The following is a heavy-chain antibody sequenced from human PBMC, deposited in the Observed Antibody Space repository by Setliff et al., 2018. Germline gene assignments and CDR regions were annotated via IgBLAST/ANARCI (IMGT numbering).Heavy chain of an antibody. J-gene: IGHJ4*02. V-gene: IGHV3-64*01. Sequence: PGGSLRLSCAASGFTFSSYAMHWVRQAPGKGLEYVSAISSNGGSTYYANSVKGRFTISRDNSKNTLYLQMNSLRAEDTAVYYCAKARNAGYAGGWYLNYWGQGTLVTVSS. D-gene: IGHD2-15*01. CDR3: AKARNAGYAGGWYLNY. CDR1: GFTFSSYA. CDR2: ISSNGGST.